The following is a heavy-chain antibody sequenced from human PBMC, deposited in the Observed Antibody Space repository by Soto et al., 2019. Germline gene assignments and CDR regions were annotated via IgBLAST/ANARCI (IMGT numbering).Heavy chain of an antibody. V-gene: IGHV1-69*08. CDR1: GGSFSSYT. CDR3: ARDPPPSYSSSWYYFDY. Sequence: QVQLVQSGAEVKKPGSSVKVSCKASGGSFSSYTISWVRQAPGQGLEWMGRIIPILGIANYAQKFQGRVTITADKSTSTAYMELSSLRSEDTNVYSCARDPPPSYSSSWYYFDYWGQGTLVTVSS. J-gene: IGHJ4*02. CDR2: IIPILGIA. D-gene: IGHD6-13*01.